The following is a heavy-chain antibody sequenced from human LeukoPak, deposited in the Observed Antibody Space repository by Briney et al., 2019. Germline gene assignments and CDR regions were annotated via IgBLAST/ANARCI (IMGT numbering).Heavy chain of an antibody. Sequence: GGSLRLSCAASGFTFSSYSMNWVRQAPGKGLEWVSSISSSSSYIYYADSVKGRFTISRDNAKNSLYLQMNSLRAEDTAVYYCARDQGVSDIVVVPAAPGYYGMDVWGQGTTVTVSS. J-gene: IGHJ6*02. CDR1: GFTFSSYS. CDR3: ARDQGVSDIVVVPAAPGYYGMDV. CDR2: ISSSSSYI. V-gene: IGHV3-21*01. D-gene: IGHD2-2*01.